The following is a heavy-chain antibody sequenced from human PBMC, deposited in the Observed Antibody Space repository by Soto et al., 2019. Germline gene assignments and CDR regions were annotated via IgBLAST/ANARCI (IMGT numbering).Heavy chain of an antibody. D-gene: IGHD2-2*01. J-gene: IGHJ5*01. CDR1: GYTSADFG. Sequence: QVQLMQSGTEVKKPAASVTVSCKASGYTSADFGISWVRQAPGQGLEWMGWVSGNNGVSNPAPKVQGRITMTSDTSTGVSSMALWSLSSADTPIYYCARDQKYFRANCNWFHYWGQGTLVSLSS. CDR2: VSGNNGVS. V-gene: IGHV1-18*04. CDR3: ARDQKYFRANCNWFHY.